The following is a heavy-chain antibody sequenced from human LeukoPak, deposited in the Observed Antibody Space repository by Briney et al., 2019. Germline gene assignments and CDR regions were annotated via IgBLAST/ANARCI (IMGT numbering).Heavy chain of an antibody. J-gene: IGHJ2*01. CDR3: ARYSSGWYFYL. D-gene: IGHD6-19*01. CDR1: GYTFTVYY. V-gene: IGHV1-2*02. CDR2: INPNSGGT. Sequence: ASVKVSCKTSGYTFTVYYMHWVRPAPGQGLGWMGWINPNSGGTNYTQKFQGRVTMTRDTSISTDYTELTRLRSDETAGYYCARYSSGWYFYLWGRGNLVTVSS.